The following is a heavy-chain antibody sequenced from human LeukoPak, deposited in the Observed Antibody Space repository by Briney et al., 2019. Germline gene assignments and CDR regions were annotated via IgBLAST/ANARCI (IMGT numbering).Heavy chain of an antibody. D-gene: IGHD5-12*01. CDR2: ISAYNGNT. J-gene: IGHJ5*02. V-gene: IGHV1-18*01. CDR3: ARDFPSGYDSEFNWFDP. Sequence: GVSVKVSCKASGYTFTSYGISWVRQAPGQGLEWMGWISAYNGNTNYAQKLQGRVTMTTDTSTSTAYMELRSLRSDDTAVYYCARDFPSGYDSEFNWFDPWGQGTLVTVSS. CDR1: GYTFTSYG.